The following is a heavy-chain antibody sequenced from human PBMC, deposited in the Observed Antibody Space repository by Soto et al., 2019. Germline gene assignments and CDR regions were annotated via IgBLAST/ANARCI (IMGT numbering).Heavy chain of an antibody. CDR2: FDPEDGET. D-gene: IGHD3-22*01. V-gene: IGHV1-24*01. J-gene: IGHJ4*02. Sequence: ASVKVSCKVSGYTLTELSMHWVRQAPGKGLEWMGGFDPEDGETIYAQKFQGRVTMTEDTSTDTAYMELSSLRSEDTAVYYCATGPNGYYDSSGYLDYSGQGTLVTVSS. CDR3: ATGPNGYYDSSGYLDY. CDR1: GYTLTELS.